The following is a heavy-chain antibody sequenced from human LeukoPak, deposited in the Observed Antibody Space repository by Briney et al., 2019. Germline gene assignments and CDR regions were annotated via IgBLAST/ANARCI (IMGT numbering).Heavy chain of an antibody. CDR3: ARGLGDYGNYGNAFDM. J-gene: IGHJ3*02. Sequence: SETLSVTCTVSGDSISSSYWSWIRQPPGKGLDWIRYIYYSGTTKYNLSLKSRVTISVDTSKYQFSLKLSSVTAADTAVYYCARGLGDYGNYGNAFDMWGQATLVTVSS. V-gene: IGHV4-59*01. CDR1: GDSISSSY. D-gene: IGHD4-11*01. CDR2: IYYSGTT.